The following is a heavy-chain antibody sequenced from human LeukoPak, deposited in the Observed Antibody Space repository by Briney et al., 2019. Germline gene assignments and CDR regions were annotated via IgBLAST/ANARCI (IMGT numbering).Heavy chain of an antibody. CDR1: GDSINNYY. D-gene: IGHD5-24*01. CDR3: ARQDGYNSGRFDP. J-gene: IGHJ5*02. Sequence: SETLSLTCSVSGDSINNYYWNWIRQPPGKGLEWIGYIYYSGSTRYNPSLQSRVTMSIGTSKTQFSLKLDSVTAADTAVYYCARQDGYNSGRFDPWGQGTLVTVSS. V-gene: IGHV4-59*08. CDR2: IYYSGST.